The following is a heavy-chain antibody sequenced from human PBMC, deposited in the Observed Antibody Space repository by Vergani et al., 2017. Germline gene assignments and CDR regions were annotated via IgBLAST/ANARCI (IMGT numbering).Heavy chain of an antibody. CDR1: GFTFNHYA. CDR3: AKAKPRNSGYDYLYYYHAMDV. D-gene: IGHD5-12*01. J-gene: IGHJ6*02. V-gene: IGHV3-23*01. Sequence: EVHLLESGGDLVQPGGSLRLSCAASGFTFNHYAMNWVRQAPGKGLEWVSGISGSGGSTYYAGSVKGRFTISRDSSKNTLYLQMNSLSAGDTAVYYCAKAKPRNSGYDYLYYYHAMDVWGQGTTVTVSS. CDR2: ISGSGGST.